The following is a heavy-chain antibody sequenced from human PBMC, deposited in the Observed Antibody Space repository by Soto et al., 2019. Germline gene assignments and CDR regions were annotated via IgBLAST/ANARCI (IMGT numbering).Heavy chain of an antibody. CDR1: GVSVTGGNFF. J-gene: IGHJ4*02. V-gene: IGHV4-61*01. D-gene: IGHD3-16*02. Sequence: QVQLQGSGPRLVKPSEALSLSCTVSGVSVTGGNFFWCWVRQPPGKTLEWLGCISNSETTNSNPSLKSRLTLSLDTSRNQFSLRLNSVTAADTAVYFCARGGLHLGEFSLGQFDSWGQETLVNVSS. CDR2: ISNSETT. CDR3: ARGGLHLGEFSLGQFDS.